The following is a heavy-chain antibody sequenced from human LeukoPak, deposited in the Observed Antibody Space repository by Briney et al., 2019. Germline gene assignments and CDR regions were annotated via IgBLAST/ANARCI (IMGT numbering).Heavy chain of an antibody. CDR3: ATPGRRHIVVPPDY. V-gene: IGHV1-2*02. D-gene: IGHD2-21*01. CDR2: INPASGTT. Sequence: ASVKVSCKASGYTFGDYYMYWVRQAPGQGLEWMGWINPASGTTNIAQKFQARVTMTRDTSINTAYMELSTLTSDDRAVYYCATPGRRHIVVPPDYWGQGTLVSVSS. J-gene: IGHJ4*02. CDR1: GYTFGDYY.